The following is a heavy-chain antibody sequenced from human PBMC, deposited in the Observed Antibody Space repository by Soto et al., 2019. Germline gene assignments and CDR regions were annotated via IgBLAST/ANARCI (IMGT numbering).Heavy chain of an antibody. CDR1: GYTFINYY. CDR2: FNPTSGST. J-gene: IGHJ4*02. CDR3: ARDLAAGDY. Sequence: QVQLVQSGAEVKKPGASVKLSCKASGYTFINYYIHWVRQAPAQGLEWMGIFNPTSGSTNYPQKFQGRVTLTMDTSTRTVYMELSSLSFDDTAVYYCARDLAAGDYWGQGTLVTVSS. V-gene: IGHV1-46*01. D-gene: IGHD6-13*01.